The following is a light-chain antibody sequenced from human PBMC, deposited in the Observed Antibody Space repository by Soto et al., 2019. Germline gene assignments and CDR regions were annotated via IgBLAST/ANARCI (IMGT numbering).Light chain of an antibody. CDR1: SSNIGAGYD. CDR3: QSYDSSLIYV. CDR2: GNI. V-gene: IGLV1-40*01. J-gene: IGLJ1*01. Sequence: QAVVTEPPSVSGAPGQRVTISCTGSSSNIGAGYDVHWYQQLPGTAPKLLIYGNINRPSGVPDRFSGSQSGTSASLAITGLQAEDENDYYCQSYDSSLIYVFGTGTKLTVL.